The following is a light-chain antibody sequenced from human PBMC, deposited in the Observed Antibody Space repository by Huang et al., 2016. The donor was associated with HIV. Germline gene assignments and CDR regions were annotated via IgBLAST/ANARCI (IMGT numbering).Light chain of an antibody. Sequence: ERVMTQSPGTLSVSPGERATLSCRASQTINTNLAWYHQKPGQAPRLLIYGSSTRATGIPAGFSGSGSGTEFTLTISSLQSEDCAIYYCQQYNNWPGTFGQGTKLEIK. V-gene: IGKV3-15*01. CDR2: GSS. CDR3: QQYNNWPGT. CDR1: QTINTN. J-gene: IGKJ2*01.